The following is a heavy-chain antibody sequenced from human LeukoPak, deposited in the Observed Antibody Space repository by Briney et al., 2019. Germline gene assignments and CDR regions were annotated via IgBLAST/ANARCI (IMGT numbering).Heavy chain of an antibody. V-gene: IGHV3-23*01. CDR3: ARETGARIVGATIDY. CDR1: GFTFSSYA. Sequence: GGSLRLSCAASGFTFSSYAMSWVRQAPGKGLEWVSAISGSGGSTYYADSVKGRFTISRDNSKNTLYLQMNSLRAEDTAVYYCARETGARIVGATIDYWGQGTLVTVSS. J-gene: IGHJ4*02. CDR2: ISGSGGST. D-gene: IGHD1-26*01.